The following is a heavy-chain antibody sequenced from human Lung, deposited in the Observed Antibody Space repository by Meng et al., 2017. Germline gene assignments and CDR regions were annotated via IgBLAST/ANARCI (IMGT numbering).Heavy chain of an antibody. J-gene: IGHJ4*02. Sequence: SGPTLVKPPQTLTLTCTFSGFSLSTSGVAVGWIRQPPGKALECLALIYWNDDKNYSPSLKSRLTLTKDTSKNQVVLTMTNMDPVDTATYYCAHVPSGSYSRDYFDYWGQGTLVTVSS. CDR1: GFSLSTSGVA. V-gene: IGHV2-5*01. D-gene: IGHD1-26*01. CDR3: AHVPSGSYSRDYFDY. CDR2: IYWNDDK.